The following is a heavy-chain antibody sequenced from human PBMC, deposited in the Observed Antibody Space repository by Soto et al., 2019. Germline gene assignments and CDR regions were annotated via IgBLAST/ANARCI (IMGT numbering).Heavy chain of an antibody. CDR1: GITISNYP. J-gene: IGHJ5*02. Sequence: EVQLLESGGGLVQPGGSLRLSCAASGITISNYPMSWVRQAPGKGLDWVSGISGSGDRTYYAESAKGRFTISKDISRNSMSLQLDSMGVEDTAVYFCVKDDGGYPSTAPPWGQGTLVTVSS. V-gene: IGHV3-23*01. CDR3: VKDDGGYPSTAPP. D-gene: IGHD3-22*01. CDR2: ISGSGDRT.